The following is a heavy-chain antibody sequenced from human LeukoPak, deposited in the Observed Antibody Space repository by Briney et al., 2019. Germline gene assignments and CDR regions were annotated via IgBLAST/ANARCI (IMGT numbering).Heavy chain of an antibody. CDR2: IIPILGIA. CDR1: GGTFISYA. CDR3: ARDPRGIADDFDY. J-gene: IGHJ4*02. Sequence: ASVKVSCKASGGTFISYAISWVRQAPGQGLEWRGRIIPILGIANYAQKFQGRVTITADKSTSTAYMELSSLRSEDTAVYYCARDPRGIADDFDYWGQGTLVTVSS. V-gene: IGHV1-69*04. D-gene: IGHD6-13*01.